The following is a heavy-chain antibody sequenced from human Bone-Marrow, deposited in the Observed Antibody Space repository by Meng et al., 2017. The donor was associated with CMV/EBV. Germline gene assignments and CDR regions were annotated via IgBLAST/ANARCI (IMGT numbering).Heavy chain of an antibody. V-gene: IGHV1-8*01. J-gene: IGHJ5*02. Sequence: ASVKVSCKASGYTFTSYDINWVRQATGQGLEWMGWMNPNSGNTAYAPKFQGRLTMTRNTSINTAYMDLSSLGSEDTAIYYCTRGRGSTHKGNWFDPWGQGTLVTVSS. CDR2: MNPNSGNT. CDR1: GYTFTSYD. CDR3: TRGRGSTHKGNWFDP. D-gene: IGHD3-10*01.